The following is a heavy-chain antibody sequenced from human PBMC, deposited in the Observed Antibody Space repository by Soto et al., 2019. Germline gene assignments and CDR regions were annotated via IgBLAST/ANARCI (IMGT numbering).Heavy chain of an antibody. CDR2: INHSGST. D-gene: IGHD1-7*01. Sequence: SETLSLTCAVYGGSFSGYYWSWIRQPPGKGPEWIGEINHSGSTNYNPSLKTRVTISVDTSKNQFSLKLSSVTAADTAVYYCARAWVISLTGTFSASPQFDSWGQGILVSVS. CDR1: GGSFSGYY. CDR3: ARAWVISLTGTFSASPQFDS. J-gene: IGHJ4*02. V-gene: IGHV4-34*01.